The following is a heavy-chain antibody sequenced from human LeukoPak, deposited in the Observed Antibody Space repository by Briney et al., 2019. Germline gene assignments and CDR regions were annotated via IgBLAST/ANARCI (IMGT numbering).Heavy chain of an antibody. V-gene: IGHV3-48*03. Sequence: GGSLRLSCAASGFTFSSYEMSWVRQAPGKGLEWISHISGSGTTIYYGDSVKGRFTISRDNAKNSLYLQMNSPRAEDTAIYYCAREGSSSCYDSCNWFDPWGQGTLVTVSP. CDR1: GFTFSSYE. CDR2: ISGSGTTI. CDR3: AREGSSSCYDSCNWFDP. D-gene: IGHD2-2*01. J-gene: IGHJ5*02.